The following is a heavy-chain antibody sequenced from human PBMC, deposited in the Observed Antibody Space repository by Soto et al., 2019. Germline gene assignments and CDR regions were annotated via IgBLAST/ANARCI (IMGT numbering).Heavy chain of an antibody. Sequence: GGSLRLSCAASGFTFSSYAMHWVRQAPGKGLEYVSAISSNGGSTYYANSVKGRFTISRDNSKNTLYLQMGSLRAEDMAVYYCAREWCSSTSCYDGSDGFDYWGQGTLVTVSS. CDR3: AREWCSSTSCYDGSDGFDY. V-gene: IGHV3-64*01. D-gene: IGHD2-2*01. J-gene: IGHJ4*02. CDR1: GFTFSSYA. CDR2: ISSNGGST.